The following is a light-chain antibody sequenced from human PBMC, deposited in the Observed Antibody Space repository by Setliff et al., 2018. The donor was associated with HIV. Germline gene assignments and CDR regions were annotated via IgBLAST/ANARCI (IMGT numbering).Light chain of an antibody. CDR2: GNY. CDR3: QSYDSSLSGSV. CDR1: SSNIGAGYD. Sequence: QSVLTQPPSVSGAPGQRVTISCTGSSSNIGAGYDVHWYQQLPGTAPKLVIYGNYNRPSGIPDRFSGFSSGTSASLAITGLQAEDEADYYCQSYDSSLSGSVFGRGTKVTVL. V-gene: IGLV1-40*01. J-gene: IGLJ1*01.